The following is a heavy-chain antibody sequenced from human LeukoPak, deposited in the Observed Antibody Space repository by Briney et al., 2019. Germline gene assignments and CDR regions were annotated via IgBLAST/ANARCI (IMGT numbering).Heavy chain of an antibody. V-gene: IGHV3-23*01. CDR1: GFTFSSYA. J-gene: IGHJ4*02. D-gene: IGHD4-17*01. CDR2: ISGSGGST. Sequence: GGPLRLSCAASGFTFSSYAMSWVRQAPGKGLEWVSAISGSGGSTYYADSVKGRFTISRDNSKNTLYLQMNSLRAEDTAVYYCAKDNGSGDYVGSNFDYWGQGTLVTVSS. CDR3: AKDNGSGDYVGSNFDY.